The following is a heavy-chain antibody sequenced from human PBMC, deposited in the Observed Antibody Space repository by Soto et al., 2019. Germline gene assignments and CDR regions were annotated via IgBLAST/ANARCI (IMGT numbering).Heavy chain of an antibody. CDR1: GFDFTYYA. CDR2: MSSDGSKI. J-gene: IGHJ4*02. D-gene: IGHD1-26*01. Sequence: QVQLVESGGGAVQPGESLRLSWVASGFDFTYYAWHGVRQAPGKGLESVAVMSSDGSKIHHTDSVKGRFTISRDNSKNTLYLQMNSLRKEDTAVYFCAKDEGVGGTLGLFDYWGQGTLVSVSS. CDR3: AKDEGVGGTLGLFDY. V-gene: IGHV3-30*18.